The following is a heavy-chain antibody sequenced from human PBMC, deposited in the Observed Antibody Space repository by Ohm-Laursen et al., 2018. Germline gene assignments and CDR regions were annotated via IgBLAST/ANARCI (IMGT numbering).Heavy chain of an antibody. V-gene: IGHV3-72*01. CDR2: IRNKANSYTT. CDR3: VRGASTIHTRYFYALDV. CDR1: GFTFSNYG. Sequence: GSLRLSCSASGFTFSNYGMHWVRQAPGKGLEWVGRIRNKANSYTTEYAASVKGRFTVSRDDSRNSLDLQMNSLKTEDSAVYYCVRGASTIHTRYFYALDVWGQGTTVTVSS. D-gene: IGHD2-15*01. J-gene: IGHJ6*02.